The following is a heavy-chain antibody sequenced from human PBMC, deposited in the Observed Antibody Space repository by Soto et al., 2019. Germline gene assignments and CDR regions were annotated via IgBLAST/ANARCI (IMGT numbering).Heavy chain of an antibody. Sequence: QVQLVESGGGVVQPGASLRLSCVGSGFTFRSYVIHWVHQAPGKGLEWVALTSYDGSNKYYDDSVKGRFTISRDNSRNTVDLHMDSLRLEDTALYYCARWGTTGGLDVWGQGTLVSVSS. D-gene: IGHD3-16*01. CDR3: ARWGTTGGLDV. J-gene: IGHJ4*02. CDR1: GFTFRSYV. V-gene: IGHV3-30*19. CDR2: TSYDGSNK.